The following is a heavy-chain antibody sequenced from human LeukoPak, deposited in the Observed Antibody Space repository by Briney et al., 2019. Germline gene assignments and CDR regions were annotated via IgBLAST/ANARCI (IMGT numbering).Heavy chain of an antibody. J-gene: IGHJ4*02. D-gene: IGHD1-1*01. CDR3: ASVELATTNFDY. Sequence: SETLSLTRAVYGGSFSGHYWSWIRQPPGKGLEWIGEINHSGSTNYNPSLKSRVTISVDTSKNEFSLKVNSVSAADTAVYYCASVELATTNFDYWGQGTLVTVSS. V-gene: IGHV4-34*01. CDR2: INHSGST. CDR1: GGSFSGHY.